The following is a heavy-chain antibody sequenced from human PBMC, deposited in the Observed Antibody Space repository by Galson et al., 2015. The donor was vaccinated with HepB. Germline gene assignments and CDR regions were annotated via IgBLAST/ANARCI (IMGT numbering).Heavy chain of an antibody. CDR1: GFTFSSYG. V-gene: IGHV3-33*01. Sequence: SLRLSCAASGFTFSSYGMHWVRQAPGKGLEWVAVIWYDGSNKYYADSVKGRFTISRDNSKNTVYLQMNSLRAEDTAVYYCARDQRGYSGYDSPFDIWGQGTMVTVSS. D-gene: IGHD5-12*01. CDR3: ARDQRGYSGYDSPFDI. CDR2: IWYDGSNK. J-gene: IGHJ3*02.